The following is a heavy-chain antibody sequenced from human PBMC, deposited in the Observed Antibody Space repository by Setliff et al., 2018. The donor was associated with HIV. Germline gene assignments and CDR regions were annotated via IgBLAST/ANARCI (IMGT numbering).Heavy chain of an antibody. CDR3: TREMGGSSSLVYYYYYMDV. Sequence: GGSLRLSCTASGFTFGDYAMSWVRQAPGKGLEWVGFIRNQAYGGTTEYAASVKGRFTISRDDSKSIAYLQMNSLKTEDTAVYYCTREMGGSSSLVYYYYYMDVWGKGTTVTVSS. V-gene: IGHV3-49*04. CDR2: IRNQAYGGTT. CDR1: GFTFGDYA. J-gene: IGHJ6*03. D-gene: IGHD6-6*01.